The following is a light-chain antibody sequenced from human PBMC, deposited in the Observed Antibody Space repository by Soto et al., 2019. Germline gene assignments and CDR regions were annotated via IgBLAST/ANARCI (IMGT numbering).Light chain of an antibody. CDR3: HQRQRWPRT. Sequence: EIVLTQSPGTLSLSPGEGATVSCRVSQSINSKSLVWYQRKFGQAPRLLIYDASNRATGIPARFSGSGSGTDFTLTITRLEPEDFAFYYCHQRQRWPRTFGQGTKVDIK. CDR1: QSINSKS. V-gene: IGKV3-11*01. J-gene: IGKJ1*01. CDR2: DAS.